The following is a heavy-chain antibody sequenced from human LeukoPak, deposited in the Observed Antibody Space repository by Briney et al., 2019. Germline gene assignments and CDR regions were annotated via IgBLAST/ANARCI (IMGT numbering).Heavy chain of an antibody. V-gene: IGHV3-23*01. CDR3: AKLFPDILTGYERPAFDY. D-gene: IGHD3-9*01. CDR1: GFTLSSYA. CDR2: ISGSGGST. Sequence: GSLRLSCSASGFTLSSYAMSWVRQAPGKGLEWVPAISGSGGSTYYADSVKGRFTISRDNSKNTLYLQMNSLRAEDTAVYYCAKLFPDILTGYERPAFDYWGQGTLVTVSS. J-gene: IGHJ4*02.